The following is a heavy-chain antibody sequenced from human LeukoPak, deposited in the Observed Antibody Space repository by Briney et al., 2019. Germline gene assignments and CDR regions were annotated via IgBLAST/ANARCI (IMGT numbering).Heavy chain of an antibody. V-gene: IGHV4-4*07. CDR3: ARDSRYHDFWSGYVDY. J-gene: IGHJ4*02. CDR2: VYAGGNT. CDR1: GGSFTFYY. Sequence: PSETLSLTCTASGGSFTFYYLNWLRQSAGKGLEWIGSVYAGGNTNYNPDLKSRTTLAIDTSKNEFSLMLTSVTAADTAIYFCARDSRYHDFWSGYVDYWGQGILVTVSS. D-gene: IGHD3-3*01.